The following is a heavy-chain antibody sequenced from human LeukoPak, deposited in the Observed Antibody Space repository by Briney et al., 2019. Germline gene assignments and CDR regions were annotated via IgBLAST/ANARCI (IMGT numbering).Heavy chain of an antibody. CDR2: IFHTGHT. V-gene: IGHV4-30-2*01. J-gene: IGHJ4*02. D-gene: IGHD3-10*01. CDR1: GGSISSGDYP. Sequence: SETLSLTCAVFGGSISSGDYPWSWIRQPPGKGLEWMGYIFHTGHTSYNPSLKSRVTISVDMSKNQLSLKLSSVTAADTAVYYCGRGFYGSGSQFDYWGQGTLVTVSS. CDR3: GRGFYGSGSQFDY.